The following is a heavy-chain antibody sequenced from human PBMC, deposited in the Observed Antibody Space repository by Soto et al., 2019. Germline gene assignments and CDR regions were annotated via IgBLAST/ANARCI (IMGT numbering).Heavy chain of an antibody. D-gene: IGHD1-7*01. CDR2: ISYDGSNK. Sequence: AGGSLILSCAASGFTFSSYGMHWVRQAPGKGLEWVAVISYDGSNKYYADSVKGRFTISRDNSKNTLYLQMNSLRAEDTAVYYWANPELWGQETLVTAPS. J-gene: IGHJ4*02. CDR1: GFTFSSYG. V-gene: IGHV3-30*18. CDR3: ANPEL.